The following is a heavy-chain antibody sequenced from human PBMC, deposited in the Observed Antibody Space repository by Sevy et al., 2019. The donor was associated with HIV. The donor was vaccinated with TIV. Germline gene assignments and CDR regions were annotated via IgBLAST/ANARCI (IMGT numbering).Heavy chain of an antibody. Sequence: ASVKDSCQASGYTFSNYGVTWVRQAPGQGLEWMGWISGYNGNTKYAQKFQGRVIMTTDTATSTAYMELRSLRSDDTAVYYCVRDESFSLIVVDPDYWGQGTLVTVSS. CDR3: VRDESFSLIVVDPDY. D-gene: IGHD3-22*01. J-gene: IGHJ4*02. V-gene: IGHV1-18*01. CDR1: GYTFSNYG. CDR2: ISGYNGNT.